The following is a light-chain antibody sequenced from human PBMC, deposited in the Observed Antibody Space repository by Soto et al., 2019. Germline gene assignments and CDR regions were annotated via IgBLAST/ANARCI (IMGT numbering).Light chain of an antibody. CDR3: QQRNYWPIT. Sequence: IVLTQSPATLSLSXGERATLSXXXSQSVSNNYLAWYQHKPGQAPRLLIYDASNRATGIPARFSGSGSGTDFTLTISSLEPEDFAVYYCQQRNYWPITLGQGTRLEIK. CDR2: DAS. CDR1: QSVSNNY. V-gene: IGKV3-11*01. J-gene: IGKJ5*01.